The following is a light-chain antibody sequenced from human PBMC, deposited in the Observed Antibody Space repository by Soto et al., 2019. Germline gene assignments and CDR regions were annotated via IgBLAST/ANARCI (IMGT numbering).Light chain of an antibody. V-gene: IGKV3-20*01. CDR3: QQYGSSGT. CDR1: QSVSSH. J-gene: IGKJ1*01. Sequence: EMVLTQSPATLSVSPGEGATLSCRASQSVSSHLAWYQQKPGQAPRLLIYGASNRATGIPDRFSGSGSGTDFTLTISRLEPEDFAVYYCQQYGSSGTFGQGTKVDIK. CDR2: GAS.